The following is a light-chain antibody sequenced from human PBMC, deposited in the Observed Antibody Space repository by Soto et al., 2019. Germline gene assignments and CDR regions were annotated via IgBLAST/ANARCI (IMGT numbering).Light chain of an antibody. CDR3: QRYGTSLTWT. J-gene: IGKJ1*01. CDR2: GAS. V-gene: IGKV3-20*01. CDR1: QSVSSSY. Sequence: EIVLTQSPGTLSLSPGEGATLSCRASQSVSSSYIAWYQQRPGQTPSLLIYGASSRATGIPDRFSGSGSGTDFTLTISRLEPEDFAVYYCQRYGTSLTWTFGQGTKVDIK.